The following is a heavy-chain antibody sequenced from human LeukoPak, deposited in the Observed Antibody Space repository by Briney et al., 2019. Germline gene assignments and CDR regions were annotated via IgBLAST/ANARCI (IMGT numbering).Heavy chain of an antibody. D-gene: IGHD3-22*01. CDR2: IIYSGRT. Sequence: SETLSLTCNVSGVSIISSSDYWGWIRKPPGKGLEWIGSIIYSGRTYYNSSLKSRLTMSIDTSTNQFSLKLSSVTAADTAAYYCARHYYDSSGYRRDYYFDHWGQGTLVTVSS. CDR1: GVSIISSSDY. CDR3: ARHYYDSSGYRRDYYFDH. J-gene: IGHJ4*02. V-gene: IGHV4-39*01.